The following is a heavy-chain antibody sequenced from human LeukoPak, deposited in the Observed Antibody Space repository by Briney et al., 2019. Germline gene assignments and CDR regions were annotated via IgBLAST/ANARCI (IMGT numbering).Heavy chain of an antibody. CDR2: IYYSGST. V-gene: IGHV4-39*01. Sequence: SETLSLTCTVSGGSISSSSYYWGWIRQPPGKGLEWIGSIYYSGSTYYNPSLKSRVTISVETSKHQFSLKLSSVTAADTAVYYCARPGDYYDSSGYFDYWGQGTLVTVSS. D-gene: IGHD3-22*01. CDR1: GGSISSSSYY. J-gene: IGHJ4*02. CDR3: ARPGDYYDSSGYFDY.